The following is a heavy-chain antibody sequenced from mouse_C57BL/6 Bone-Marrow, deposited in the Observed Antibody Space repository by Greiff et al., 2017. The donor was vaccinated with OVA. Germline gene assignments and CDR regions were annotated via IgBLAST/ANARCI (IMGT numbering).Heavy chain of an antibody. J-gene: IGHJ1*03. Sequence: QVQLQQSGAELVKPGASVKMSCKASGYTFTSYWITWVKQRPGQGLEWIGYIYPGSGSTNYNEKFKSKATLTVDTTSSTAYMQLSSLTSEDSTVYYCARRYYGSSYWYFDGWGTGTTVTVSS. CDR1: GYTFTSYW. V-gene: IGHV1-55*01. D-gene: IGHD1-1*01. CDR3: ARRYYGSSYWYFDG. CDR2: IYPGSGST.